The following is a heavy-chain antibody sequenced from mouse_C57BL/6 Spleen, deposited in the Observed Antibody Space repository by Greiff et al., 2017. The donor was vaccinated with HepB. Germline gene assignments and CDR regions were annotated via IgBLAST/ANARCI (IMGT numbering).Heavy chain of an antibody. CDR2: IHPNSGST. Sequence: QVQLQQPGAELVKPGASVKLSCKASGYTFTSYWMHWVKQRPGQGLEWIGMIHPNSGSTNYNEKFKSKATLTVDKSSSTAYMQLSSLTSEDSAVYYCASVYGSRQLLWYFDVWGTGTTVTVSS. CDR3: ASVYGSRQLLWYFDV. CDR1: GYTFTSYW. J-gene: IGHJ1*03. V-gene: IGHV1-64*01. D-gene: IGHD1-1*01.